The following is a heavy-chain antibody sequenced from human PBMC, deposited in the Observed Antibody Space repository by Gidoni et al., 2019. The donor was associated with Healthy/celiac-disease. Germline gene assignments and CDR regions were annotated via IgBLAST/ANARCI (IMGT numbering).Heavy chain of an antibody. Sequence: QVQLQESGPGLVKPSGTLSLTCAVSGGSISSRNWWSWVRQPPGKGLEWIGEIYHSGSTTYNPSLKSRVTISVDKSKNQFSLKLSSVTAADTAVYYCAQVGDSSGHYYYGMDVWGQGTTVTVSS. D-gene: IGHD3-22*01. CDR1: GGSISSRNW. J-gene: IGHJ6*02. CDR3: AQVGDSSGHYYYGMDV. CDR2: IYHSGST. V-gene: IGHV4-4*02.